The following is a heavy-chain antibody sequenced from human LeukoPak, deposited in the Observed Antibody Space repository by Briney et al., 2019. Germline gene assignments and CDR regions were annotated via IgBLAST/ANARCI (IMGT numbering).Heavy chain of an antibody. D-gene: IGHD5-24*01. CDR2: IIPIFGTA. Sequence: SVKVSCKASGGTFSSYAISWVRQAPGQGLEWMGRIIPIFGTANYAQKFQGRVPMTHEESTSPAYMELSSLRSDDTAVYYCARAGRDGYNPPYYFDYWGQGTLVTVSS. CDR1: GGTFSSYA. CDR3: ARAGRDGYNPPYYFDY. J-gene: IGHJ4*02. V-gene: IGHV1-69*13.